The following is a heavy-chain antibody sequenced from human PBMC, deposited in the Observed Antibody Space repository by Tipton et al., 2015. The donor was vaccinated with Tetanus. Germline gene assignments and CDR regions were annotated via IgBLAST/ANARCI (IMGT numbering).Heavy chain of an antibody. CDR1: GGSISGYF. D-gene: IGHD1-26*01. CDR2: VFYTGIT. V-gene: IGHV4-59*12. J-gene: IGHJ5*02. Sequence: TLSLTCTVSGGSISGYFWTWIRQPPGKGPECIGYVFYTGITNYNPPCERRVTISVETSKNQISRKLSSVTAADTAVYYCARGWGTVGSIPLYSWLDPWGQGTLVTVSS. CDR3: ARGWGTVGSIPLYSWLDP.